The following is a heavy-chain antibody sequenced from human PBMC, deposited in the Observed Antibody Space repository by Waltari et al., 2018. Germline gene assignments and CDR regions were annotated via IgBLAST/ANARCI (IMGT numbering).Heavy chain of an antibody. CDR3: AREGPGGYFDY. J-gene: IGHJ4*02. CDR1: GYTFTGYY. V-gene: IGHV1-2*02. D-gene: IGHD3-16*01. Sequence: QVQLVQSGAEVKKPGASVKVSCKASGYTFTGYYMHWVRQAPGQGLEWMGWINPNRGGTNYAQKCQGRVTMTRDTSISTAYMELSKLRSDDTAVYYCAREGPGGYFDYWGQGTLVTVSS. CDR2: INPNRGGT.